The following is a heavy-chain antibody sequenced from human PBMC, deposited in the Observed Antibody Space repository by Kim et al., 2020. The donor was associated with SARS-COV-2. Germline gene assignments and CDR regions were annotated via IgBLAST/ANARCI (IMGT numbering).Heavy chain of an antibody. Sequence: KGLEWMGISHPGDSDTRYIPSVQGQVTISADKSISTAYLQWSSLKASDTAMYYCAILYYDILTAYYFDYWGQGTLVTVSS. CDR3: AILYYDILTAYYFDY. J-gene: IGHJ4*02. D-gene: IGHD3-9*01. CDR2: SHPGDSDT. V-gene: IGHV5-51*01.